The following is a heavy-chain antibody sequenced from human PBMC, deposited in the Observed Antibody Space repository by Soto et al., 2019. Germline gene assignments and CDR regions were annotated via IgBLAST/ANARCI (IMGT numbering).Heavy chain of an antibody. V-gene: IGHV3-21*06. CDR2: ISSSTSYV. CDR3: ARDPSEGRVGNWFES. Sequence: EVHLVESGGGLVKPGGSLRLSCAASGFTFSRYGMNWLRQAPGKGLEWVASISSSTSYVYYADSVKGRFSTSRDNAKNILYLEMYGLRTEDTAVYYCARDPSEGRVGNWFESWGQGTLDTVSS. D-gene: IGHD2-2*01. J-gene: IGHJ5*01. CDR1: GFTFSRYG.